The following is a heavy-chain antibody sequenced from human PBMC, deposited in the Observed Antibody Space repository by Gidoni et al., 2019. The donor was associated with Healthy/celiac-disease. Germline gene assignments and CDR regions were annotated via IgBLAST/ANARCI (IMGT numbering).Heavy chain of an antibody. V-gene: IGHV3-9*01. CDR1: GFTFDDYA. D-gene: IGHD3-22*01. CDR2: ISWNSGSI. CDR3: AKVDGDSSGPFDY. J-gene: IGHJ4*02. Sequence: EVQLVESGGGLVQHGRSLRLSCAASGFTFDDYAMHWVRQAPGKGLECVSGISWNSGSIGYADSVKGRFTISRDNAKNSLYLQMNSLRAEDTALYYCAKVDGDSSGPFDYWGQGTLVTVSS.